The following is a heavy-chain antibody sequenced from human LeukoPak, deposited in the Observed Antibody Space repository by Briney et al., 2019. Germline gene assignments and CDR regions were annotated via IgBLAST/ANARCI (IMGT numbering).Heavy chain of an antibody. Sequence: SETLSLTCIVSGGSITSAYWSWVRQPPGKGLEWIGYISYSGSTNYNPSLKSRVTMSLDTSKNLFSLNLSSVTAADTAVYYCARGVRWLQLSYFDYWGQGTLVTVSS. D-gene: IGHD5-24*01. J-gene: IGHJ4*02. CDR2: ISYSGST. CDR3: ARGVRWLQLSYFDY. V-gene: IGHV4-59*01. CDR1: GGSITSAY.